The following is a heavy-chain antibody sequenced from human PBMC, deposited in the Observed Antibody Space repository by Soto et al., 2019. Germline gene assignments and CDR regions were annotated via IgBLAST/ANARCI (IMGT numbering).Heavy chain of an antibody. J-gene: IGHJ5*02. D-gene: IGHD3-10*01. CDR3: AREAQLLWFGELSYWFDP. Sequence: PGGSMRLSSAASGFPFSSDSMNWVRPAPGKGLEWVSYISSSSSTIYYADSVKGRFTISRDNAKNSLYLQMNSLRAEDTAVYYCAREAQLLWFGELSYWFDPWGQGTLVTVSS. CDR1: GFPFSSDS. CDR2: ISSSSSTI. V-gene: IGHV3-48*01.